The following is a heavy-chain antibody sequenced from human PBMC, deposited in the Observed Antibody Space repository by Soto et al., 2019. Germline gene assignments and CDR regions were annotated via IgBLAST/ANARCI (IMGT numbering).Heavy chain of an antibody. Sequence: EVQLVESGGGLVKPGGSLRLSCVASGFSFYTYSIHWVRQAPGKGLEWVSSISSSGSYISYADSVKGRFTISRDNAKNSRYLQRDSLRAAYMAMYFCAKDRGRTTNALDFWGQGTMFTVSS. CDR2: ISSSGSYI. CDR1: GFSFYTYS. D-gene: IGHD3-10*01. J-gene: IGHJ3*01. CDR3: AKDRGRTTNALDF. V-gene: IGHV3-21*01.